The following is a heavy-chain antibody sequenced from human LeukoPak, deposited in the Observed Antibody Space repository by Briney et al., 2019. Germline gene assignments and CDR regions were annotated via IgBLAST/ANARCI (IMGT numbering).Heavy chain of an antibody. V-gene: IGHV3-7*01. D-gene: IGHD3-3*01. Sequence: PGGSLRLSCAASGFTFSSYWMSWVRQAPGKGLEWVANIKQDGSEKYYVASAKGRFTISRDNAKNSLYLQMNSLRAEDTAVYYSARAGLTYYDFWSGYPYYMDVWGKGTTVTVSS. CDR3: ARAGLTYYDFWSGYPYYMDV. CDR1: GFTFSSYW. J-gene: IGHJ6*03. CDR2: IKQDGSEK.